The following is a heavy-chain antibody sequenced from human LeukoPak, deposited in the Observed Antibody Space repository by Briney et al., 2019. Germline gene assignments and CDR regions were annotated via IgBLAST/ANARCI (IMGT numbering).Heavy chain of an antibody. CDR2: IDTDGSTT. J-gene: IGHJ6*02. CDR3: ATMITVTNYYYYYGMDV. V-gene: IGHV3-74*01. CDR1: GFTFSNYW. D-gene: IGHD4-17*01. Sequence: GGSLRLSCAASGFTFSNYWTHWVRQAPGKGLVWVSHIDTDGSTTNYAGSVKGRFTISRDNAKNTLYLQMNSLRAEDTAVYYCATMITVTNYYYYYGMDVWGQGTTVTVSS.